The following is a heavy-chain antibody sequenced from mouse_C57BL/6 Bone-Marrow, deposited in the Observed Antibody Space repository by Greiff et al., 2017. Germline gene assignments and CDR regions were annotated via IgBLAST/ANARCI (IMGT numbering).Heavy chain of an antibody. CDR3: ARDTTVVANAKDY. CDR1: GYTFTDYY. J-gene: IGHJ4*01. V-gene: IGHV1-19*01. D-gene: IGHD1-1*01. Sequence: EVQLQQSGPVLVKPGASVKMSCKASGYTFTDYYMNWVKQSHGKSLEWIGVINPYNGGTSYNQKFKGKATLTVDKSSSTAYMELNSLTSEDSAVYYCARDTTVVANAKDYWGQGTSVTVSS. CDR2: INPYNGGT.